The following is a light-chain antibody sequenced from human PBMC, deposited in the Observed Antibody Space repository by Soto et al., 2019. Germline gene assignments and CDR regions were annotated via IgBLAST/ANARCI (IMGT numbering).Light chain of an antibody. J-gene: IGKJ2*01. CDR2: GAS. Sequence: EIVFTQSPGTLSLSPGERATLSCRASQSVSSSYLAWYQNKPGQAPRLVIYGASSRATGIPDRFRGSGSGTDFTLTISRLEPEDFAVYYCQQYGSSPHTVGQGKKREIK. CDR3: QQYGSSPHT. CDR1: QSVSSSY. V-gene: IGKV3-20*01.